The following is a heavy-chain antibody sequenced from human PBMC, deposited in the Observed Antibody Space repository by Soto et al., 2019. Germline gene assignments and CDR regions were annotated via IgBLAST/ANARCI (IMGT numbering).Heavy chain of an antibody. CDR2: INHSGST. Sequence: PSKTLSLTCAVYGGSFSGYYWSWIRQPPGKGLEWIGEINHSGSTNYNPSLKSRVTISVDTSKNQFSLKLSSVTAADTAVYYCARGPILGWGQGTLVTVSS. CDR1: GGSFSGYY. CDR3: ARGPILG. D-gene: IGHD2-15*01. J-gene: IGHJ4*02. V-gene: IGHV4-34*01.